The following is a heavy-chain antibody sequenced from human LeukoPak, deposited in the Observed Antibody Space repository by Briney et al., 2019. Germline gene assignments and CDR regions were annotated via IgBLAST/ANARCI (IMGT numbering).Heavy chain of an antibody. D-gene: IGHD3-3*01. CDR1: GFTFSRNS. Sequence: GGSLRLSCAASGFTFSRNSMNWVRQAPGKGLEWVASISIGNTYIFYADSVKGRFTISRDNAKNSLYLQLNSLRAEDTAVYYCARPRKVWSRGAFDIWGQGTMVTVSS. CDR2: ISIGNTYI. V-gene: IGHV3-21*01. J-gene: IGHJ3*02. CDR3: ARPRKVWSRGAFDI.